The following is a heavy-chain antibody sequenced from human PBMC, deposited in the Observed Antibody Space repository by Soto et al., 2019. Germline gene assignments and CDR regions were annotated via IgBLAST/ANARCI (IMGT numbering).Heavy chain of an antibody. CDR1: GDSISSTRW. V-gene: IGHV4-4*02. J-gene: IGHJ4*02. CDR3: ARHNSYSPHDY. Sequence: SETLSLTCTVSGDSISSTRWWSWVRQSPGKGLEWIGDIYHGGSTNYNPSLKSRLTILADTSKNQLSLRLSSVTAADTAVYYCARHNSYSPHDYWGRGTLVTVSS. CDR2: IYHGGST. D-gene: IGHD6-13*01.